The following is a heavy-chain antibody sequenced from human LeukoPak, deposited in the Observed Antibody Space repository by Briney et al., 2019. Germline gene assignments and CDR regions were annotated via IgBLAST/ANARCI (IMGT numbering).Heavy chain of an antibody. D-gene: IGHD2-2*01. CDR1: GGSISDYS. CDR3: SRGVVVPASIDDWYFDL. Sequence: SETLSLTCTVSGGSISDYSWSWIRQPPGKGLEWIGNIYYSGTTNYNPSLRSRVIISVDTSKNQFSLRLTSVTAADTAVYYCSRGVVVPASIDDWYFDLWGRGTLVTVSS. V-gene: IGHV4-59*01. CDR2: IYYSGTT. J-gene: IGHJ2*01.